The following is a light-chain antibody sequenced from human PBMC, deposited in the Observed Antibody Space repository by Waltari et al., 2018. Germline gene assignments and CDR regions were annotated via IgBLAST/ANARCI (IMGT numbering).Light chain of an antibody. J-gene: IGKJ2*01. CDR3: QQYYIAQYT. CDR2: WAS. CDR1: QSVLFSSDNKNY. V-gene: IGKV4-1*01. Sequence: DIVMNQSPDSLTVSLGERATINCKSSQSVLFSSDNKNYLAWYQQKPGQPPNLLIYWASTRESGVPDLFSGSGSGTDFTLTISSLHADDVAVYFCQQYYIAQYTFGQGTKLEIK.